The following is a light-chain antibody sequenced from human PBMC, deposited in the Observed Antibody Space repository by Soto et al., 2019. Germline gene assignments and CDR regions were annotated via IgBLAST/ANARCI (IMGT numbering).Light chain of an antibody. V-gene: IGKV3-11*01. J-gene: IGKJ4*01. CDR1: QSVSSY. Sequence: EIVLTQSPATLSLSPGERATLSCRASQSVSSYLAWYQQKPGQAPRLLLYDASNRATAIPATFSGSGSGTDFTLTISSLEPEDFAVYYCQQRSNWPPLTFGGGTKVEIK. CDR3: QQRSNWPPLT. CDR2: DAS.